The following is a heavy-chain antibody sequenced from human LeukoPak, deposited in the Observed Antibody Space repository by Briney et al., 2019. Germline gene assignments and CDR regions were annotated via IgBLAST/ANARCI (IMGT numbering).Heavy chain of an antibody. V-gene: IGHV3-23*01. J-gene: IGHJ5*02. CDR2: ISGSGGST. CDR3: AKDPRSTTGGPHLNWFDP. D-gene: IGHD1-14*01. CDR1: GFTFSSYA. Sequence: GGSLRLSCAASGFTFSSYAMSWVRQAPGKGLEWVSAISGSGGSTYYADSVKGRFTISRDNSKNTLYLQMNSLRAEDTAVYYCAKDPRSTTGGPHLNWFDPWGQGTLVTVSS.